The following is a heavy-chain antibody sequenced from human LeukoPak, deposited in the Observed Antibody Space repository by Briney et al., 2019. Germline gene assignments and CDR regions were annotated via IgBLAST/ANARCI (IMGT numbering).Heavy chain of an antibody. J-gene: IGHJ5*02. CDR1: GYTFTSYD. CDR2: INPNSGGT. Sequence: ASVKVSCKASGYTFTSYDIYWVRQAPGQGLEWMGRINPNSGGTDYAQNFQSRVTMTRDTSISTAYMELSRLRSDDTAVYYCARGYCSGGTCYLVENWLDPWGQGTLVTVSS. D-gene: IGHD2-15*01. CDR3: ARGYCSGGTCYLVENWLDP. V-gene: IGHV1-2*06.